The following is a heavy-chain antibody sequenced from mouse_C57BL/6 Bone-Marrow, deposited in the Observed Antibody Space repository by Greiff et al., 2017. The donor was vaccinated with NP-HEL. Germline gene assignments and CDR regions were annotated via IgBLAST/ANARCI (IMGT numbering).Heavy chain of an antibody. V-gene: IGHV1-81*01. CDR3: ARGGTTVASVDY. CDR2: IYPRSGNT. Sequence: QVQLQQSGAELARPGASVKLSCKASGYTFTSYGISWVKQRTGQGLEWIGEIYPRSGNTYYNEKFKGKATLTADKSSSTAYMELRSLTSADSAVYFCARGGTTVASVDYWGQGTTLTVSS. D-gene: IGHD1-1*01. J-gene: IGHJ2*01. CDR1: GYTFTSYG.